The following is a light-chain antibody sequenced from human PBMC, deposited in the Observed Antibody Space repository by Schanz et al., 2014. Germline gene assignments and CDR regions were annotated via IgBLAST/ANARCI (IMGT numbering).Light chain of an antibody. J-gene: IGLJ1*01. CDR1: SSNIGSNT. CDR3: QYSHNPLTDYV. CDR2: STN. V-gene: IGLV1-44*01. Sequence: QSVLTQPPSASGTPGQRVTISCSGSSSNIGSNTVDWYQQLPGTAPKLLIHSTNQRPSGVPDRFSGSRSGTSASLAITGLQAEDEADYYCQYSHNPLTDYVFGTGTKLTVL.